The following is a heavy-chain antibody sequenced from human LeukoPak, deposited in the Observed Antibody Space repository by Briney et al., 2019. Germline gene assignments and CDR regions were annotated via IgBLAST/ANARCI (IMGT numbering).Heavy chain of an antibody. CDR3: AKQSSPYYYDSSGYYY. J-gene: IGHJ4*02. D-gene: IGHD3-22*01. Sequence: PGGSLRLSCAASGFTFSSYAMSWVRQAPGKGLEWVSAISGSGGSTYYADSVKGRFTISRDNSKNTLYLQMNSLRAEDTAVYYCAKQSSPYYYDSSGYYYWGQGTLVTVSS. V-gene: IGHV3-23*01. CDR2: ISGSGGST. CDR1: GFTFSSYA.